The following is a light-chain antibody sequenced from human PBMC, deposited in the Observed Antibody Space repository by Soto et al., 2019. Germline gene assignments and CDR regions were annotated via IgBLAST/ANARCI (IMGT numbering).Light chain of an antibody. CDR2: GAS. Sequence: DIQLTQSPSFLSASVGDRVTITCRASQGISSYLAWYQQPPGKAPKLLIYGASTLQRGVSSRFSGSRSGTEFTLPISSLQPEDFATYYCQLLNTYPRTFGQGTKLEVK. V-gene: IGKV1-9*01. J-gene: IGKJ2*01. CDR3: QLLNTYPRT. CDR1: QGISSY.